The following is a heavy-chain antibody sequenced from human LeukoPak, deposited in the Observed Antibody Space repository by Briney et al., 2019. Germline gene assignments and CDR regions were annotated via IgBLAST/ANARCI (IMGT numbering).Heavy chain of an antibody. CDR3: ATVTITSTILSFDY. D-gene: IGHD4-11*01. CDR2: SFFGGST. CDR1: GASMSDYF. J-gene: IGHJ4*02. Sequence: SETLSLTCTVSGASMSDYFWTWIRQTPGKGLEWVGYSFFGGSTSYNPSLKSRVAISVDTSKNVFSLQLSSATAEDTAVYFCATVTITSTILSFDYXXRGTLVTVSS. V-gene: IGHV4-59*01.